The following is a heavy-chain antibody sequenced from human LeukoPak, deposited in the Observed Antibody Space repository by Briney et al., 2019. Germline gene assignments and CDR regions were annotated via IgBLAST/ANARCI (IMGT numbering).Heavy chain of an antibody. CDR2: INWNGGST. Sequence: GGSLRLSCAASGFKFDDYGMSWVRQAPGKGLEWVSGINWNGGSTGYADSVKGRFTISRDNAKDTLYLQMNSLRAEDSAVYYCAGHHQAYSRTYWGQGTLVTVSS. J-gene: IGHJ4*02. CDR3: AGHHQAYSRTY. V-gene: IGHV3-20*04. D-gene: IGHD6-13*01. CDR1: GFKFDDYG.